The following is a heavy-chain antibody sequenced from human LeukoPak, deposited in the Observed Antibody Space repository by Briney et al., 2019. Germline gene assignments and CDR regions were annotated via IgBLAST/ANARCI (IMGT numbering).Heavy chain of an antibody. CDR1: GFTFSSST. CDR3: ARESSMVRGVPPYYFDY. Sequence: PGGSLRLSCAASGFTFSSSTMNWVRQAPGKGLEWVANIKQDGSEKYYVDSVKGRFTISRDNAKNSLYLQMNSLRAEDTAVYYCARESSMVRGVPPYYFDYWGQGTLVTVSS. D-gene: IGHD3-10*01. J-gene: IGHJ4*02. V-gene: IGHV3-7*01. CDR2: IKQDGSEK.